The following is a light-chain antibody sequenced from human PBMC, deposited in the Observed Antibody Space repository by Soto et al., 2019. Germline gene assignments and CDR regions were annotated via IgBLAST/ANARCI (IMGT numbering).Light chain of an antibody. Sequence: QLVLTQSPSASASLGASVKLTCTLSSGHSRYAIAWHQQQPEKGPRYLMKVNSDGSHNKGDGIPDRFSGSSSGSERYLTISRLQSEDEADYSCQTWGTGIRVFGGGTKLTVL. V-gene: IGLV4-69*01. J-gene: IGLJ3*02. CDR1: SGHSRYA. CDR2: VNSDGSH. CDR3: QTWGTGIRV.